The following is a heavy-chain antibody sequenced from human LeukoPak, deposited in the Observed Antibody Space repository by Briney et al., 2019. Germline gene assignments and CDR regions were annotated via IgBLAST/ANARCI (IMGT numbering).Heavy chain of an antibody. CDR3: AREGVQYYYGSGSYPYFDY. J-gene: IGHJ4*02. CDR2: IYHDGNT. CDR1: GYSISSGYY. D-gene: IGHD3-10*01. Sequence: PSETLSLTCSVSGYSISSGYYWGWIRQPPGKGLEWIGNIYHDGNTYYNPSLKSRVTISVDTSKNQFSLKLSSVTAADTAVYYCAREGVQYYYGSGSYPYFDYWGQGTLVTVSS. V-gene: IGHV4-38-2*02.